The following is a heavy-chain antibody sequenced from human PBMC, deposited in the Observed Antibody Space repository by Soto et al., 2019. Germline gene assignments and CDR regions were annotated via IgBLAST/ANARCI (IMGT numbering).Heavy chain of an antibody. CDR1: GFTFSSYD. V-gene: IGHV3-23*01. CDR3: AKTASMTIRDGFDH. J-gene: IGHJ4*01. CDR2: ISGSGSNP. Sequence: EVQVLESGGGLVQPGGSLRLSCAASGFTFSSYDMSWVRQAPGQGLEWVSAISGSGSNPYYADSVKARFTISRDNSKNTLYLQMNSLRAEDTALYYCAKTASMTIRDGFDHWGPGTLVTVSS. D-gene: IGHD4-17*01.